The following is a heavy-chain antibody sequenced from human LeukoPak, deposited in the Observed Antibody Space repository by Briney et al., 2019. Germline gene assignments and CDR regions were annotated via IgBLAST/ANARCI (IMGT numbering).Heavy chain of an antibody. J-gene: IGHJ4*02. CDR2: ISSSSSYI. V-gene: IGHV3-21*01. D-gene: IGHD3-22*01. CDR1: GFTFSSYA. Sequence: GGSLRLSCAASGFTFSSYAMSWVRQAPGKGLEWVSSISSSSSYIYYADSVKGRFTISRDNAKNSLYLQMNSLRAEDTAVYYCARDLRYDSSGFDYWGQGTLVTVSS. CDR3: ARDLRYDSSGFDY.